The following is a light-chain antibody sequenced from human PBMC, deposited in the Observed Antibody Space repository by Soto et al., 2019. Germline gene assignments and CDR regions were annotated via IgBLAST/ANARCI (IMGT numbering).Light chain of an antibody. CDR3: QQLNNYPLT. CDR2: AAS. CDR1: QAISTY. V-gene: IGKV1-9*01. J-gene: IGKJ3*01. Sequence: DIQLTQSPSFLSASVGDRVTITCRASQAISTYLAWYQQKPGRAPKLLIYAASTLQSGVPSRFSGNGSGTEFTLTISSLQPEDFATYYCQQLNNYPLTFGPGTKVDIK.